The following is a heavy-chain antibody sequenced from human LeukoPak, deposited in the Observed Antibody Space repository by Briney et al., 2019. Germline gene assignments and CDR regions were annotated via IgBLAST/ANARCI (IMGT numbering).Heavy chain of an antibody. CDR3: ARGPGVVVAATRLDAFDI. CDR2: INHSGST. J-gene: IGHJ3*02. CDR1: GGSFSGYY. D-gene: IGHD2-15*01. Sequence: SETLSLTCAVYGGSFSGYYWSWIRQPPGKGLEWIGEINHSGSTNYNPSLKSRVTISVDTSKNQFSLKLSSVTAADTAVYYCARGPGVVVAATRLDAFDIWGQGTMVTVSS. V-gene: IGHV4-34*01.